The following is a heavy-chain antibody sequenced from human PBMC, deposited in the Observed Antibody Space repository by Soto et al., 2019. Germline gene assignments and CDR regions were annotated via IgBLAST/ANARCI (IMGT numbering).Heavy chain of an antibody. J-gene: IGHJ6*03. Sequence: SETLSLTCTVSGGSISSYYWSWIRQPPGKGLEWIGYIYYSGSTNYNPSLKSRVTISVDTSKNQFSLKLSSVTAADTAVYYCARASYVTRGIVATISYYYYYYMDVWGKGTTVTVSS. CDR2: IYYSGST. D-gene: IGHD5-12*01. V-gene: IGHV4-59*01. CDR3: ARASYVTRGIVATISYYYYYYMDV. CDR1: GGSISSYY.